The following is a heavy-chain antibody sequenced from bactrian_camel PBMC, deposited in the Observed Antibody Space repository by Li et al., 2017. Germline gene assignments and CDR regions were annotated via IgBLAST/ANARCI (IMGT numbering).Heavy chain of an antibody. D-gene: IGHD2*01. CDR3: AADFVNLQLSRHYSY. Sequence: HVQLVESGGGSALAGGSVRLSCAASGYTFNTYSWFRQSPGQEREGVAAIDSAGATTYTYSVQGRFTISKDNVKSTLYLQMNSLKPEDTAMYYCAADFVNLQLSRHYSYWGQGTQVTVS. J-gene: IGHJ4*01. CDR1: GYTFNTYS. CDR2: IDSAGAT. V-gene: IGHV3S26*01.